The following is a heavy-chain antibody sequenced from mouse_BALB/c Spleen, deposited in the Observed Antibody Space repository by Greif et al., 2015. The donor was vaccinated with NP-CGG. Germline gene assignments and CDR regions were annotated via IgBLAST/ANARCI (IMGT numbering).Heavy chain of an antibody. CDR3: ARGGLRGAMDY. CDR1: GFTFSSYY. CDR2: INSNGGST. D-gene: IGHD2-2*01. J-gene: IGHJ4*01. V-gene: IGHV5-6-2*01. Sequence: VQLKESGGGLVKLGGSLKLSCAASGFTFSSYYMSWVRQTPEKRLELVAAINSNGGSTYYPDTVKGRFTISGDSAKNTLHLQMSSLKSEDTALYYCARGGLRGAMDYWGQGTSVTVSS.